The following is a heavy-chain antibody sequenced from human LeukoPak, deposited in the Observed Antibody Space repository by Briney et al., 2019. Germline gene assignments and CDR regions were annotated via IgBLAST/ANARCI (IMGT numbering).Heavy chain of an antibody. J-gene: IGHJ6*02. D-gene: IGHD4-17*01. CDR2: IWYDGSNK. V-gene: IGHV3-33*01. CDR1: GFTFSSYG. CDR3: ARDYGDYYYGMDV. Sequence: PGGSLRLSCAASGFTFSSYGMHWVRQAPGKGLEWVAVIWYDGSNKYYADSVKGRFTISRDNSKNTLYLQMNSLRAEDTAVYYCARDYGDYYYGMDVWGQGTTVTVSS.